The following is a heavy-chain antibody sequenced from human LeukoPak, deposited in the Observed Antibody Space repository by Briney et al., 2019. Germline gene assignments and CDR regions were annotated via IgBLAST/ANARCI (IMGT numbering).Heavy chain of an antibody. D-gene: IGHD2-15*01. J-gene: IGHJ3*02. CDR1: GGSISSGDYY. CDR2: IYYSGST. V-gene: IGHV4-30-4*01. Sequence: SQTLSLTCTVSGGSISSGDYYWSWIRQPPGKGLEWIGYIYYSGSTYYDPSLKSRVTISVDTSKNQFSLKLSSVTAADTAVYYCATPVVVEGALDIWGQGTMVTVSS. CDR3: ATPVVVEGALDI.